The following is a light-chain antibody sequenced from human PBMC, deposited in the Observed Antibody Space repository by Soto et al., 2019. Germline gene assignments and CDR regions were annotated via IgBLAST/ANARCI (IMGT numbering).Light chain of an antibody. V-gene: IGKV1-39*01. CDR3: QQSYSTPQT. CDR1: QSISSY. CDR2: AAS. Sequence: DIQMTPSPSSLSASVGDRVTITCRASQSISSYLNRYQQKPGKAPKLLIYAASSLQSGVPSRFSGSGSGTDFTLTISSLQPEDFATYYCQQSYSTPQTFGQGTKVDIK. J-gene: IGKJ1*01.